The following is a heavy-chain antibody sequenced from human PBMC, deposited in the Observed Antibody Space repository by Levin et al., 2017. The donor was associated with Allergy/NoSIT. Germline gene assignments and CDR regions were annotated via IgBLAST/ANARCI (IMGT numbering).Heavy chain of an antibody. CDR2: IYYSGTA. V-gene: IGHV4-59*08. J-gene: IGHJ4*02. CDR3: ARLDTAMVNFDY. Sequence: LSETLSLTCTVSGGSINFNYWSWIRQPPGKGLEWIGYIYYSGTADYNPSLKSRVTLSVDTSRNQFSLKLSSVTAADTAVYFCARLDTAMVNFDYWGQGSLVTVSS. CDR1: GGSINFNY. D-gene: IGHD5-18*01.